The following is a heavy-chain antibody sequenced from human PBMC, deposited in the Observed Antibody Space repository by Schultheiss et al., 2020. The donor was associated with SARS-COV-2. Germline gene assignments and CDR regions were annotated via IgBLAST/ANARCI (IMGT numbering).Heavy chain of an antibody. Sequence: GGSLRLSCAASGFAFSSNYMSWVRQAPGKGLEWVSGISWNSGSIGYADSVKGRFTISRDNSQNTLYLQMNSLRAEDTALYYCAKEGCSDGICFGFDVWGQGTTVTVSS. V-gene: IGHV3-23*01. CDR2: ISWNSGSI. J-gene: IGHJ6*02. D-gene: IGHD2-15*01. CDR1: GFAFSSNY. CDR3: AKEGCSDGICFGFDV.